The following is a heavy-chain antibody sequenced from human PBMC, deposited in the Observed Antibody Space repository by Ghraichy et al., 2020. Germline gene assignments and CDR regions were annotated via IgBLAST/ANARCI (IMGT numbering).Heavy chain of an antibody. J-gene: IGHJ4*02. D-gene: IGHD3-22*01. Sequence: GILNISCAASGFTFSSYAMSWVRQAPGKGLEWVSAISGSGGSTYYADSVKGRFTISRDNSKNTLYLQMNSLRAEDTAVYYCAKDPGGSGYYSSNYFDYWGQGTLVTVSS. CDR3: AKDPGGSGYYSSNYFDY. CDR2: ISGSGGST. CDR1: GFTFSSYA. V-gene: IGHV3-23*01.